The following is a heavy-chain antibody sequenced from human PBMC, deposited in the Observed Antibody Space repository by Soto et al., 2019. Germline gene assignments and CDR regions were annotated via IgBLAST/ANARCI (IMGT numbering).Heavy chain of an antibody. CDR3: ARDNRWLPTKAETAMATFDY. Sequence: PSETLSLTCTVSGGSISSYYWSWIRQPPGKGLEWIGYIYYSGSTNYNPSLKSRVTISVDTSKNQFSLKLSSVTAADTAVYYCARDNRWLPTKAETAMATFDYWGQGTLVTVSS. D-gene: IGHD5-18*01. J-gene: IGHJ4*02. CDR2: IYYSGST. CDR1: GGSISSYY. V-gene: IGHV4-59*01.